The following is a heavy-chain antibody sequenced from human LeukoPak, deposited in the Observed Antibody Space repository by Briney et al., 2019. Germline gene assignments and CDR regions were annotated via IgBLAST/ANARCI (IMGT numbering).Heavy chain of an antibody. J-gene: IGHJ4*02. V-gene: IGHV4-59*01. D-gene: IGHD6-13*01. CDR3: ARMPYSGSWLGSYYFDY. CDR1: GGSISSYY. Sequence: PSETLSLTCTVSGGSISSYYWSWIRQPPGKGLEWIGYIYYSGSTNYNPSLKSRVTISVDTSKNQFSLKLSSVTAADTAVYYCARMPYSGSWLGSYYFDYWGQGTLVTVSS. CDR2: IYYSGST.